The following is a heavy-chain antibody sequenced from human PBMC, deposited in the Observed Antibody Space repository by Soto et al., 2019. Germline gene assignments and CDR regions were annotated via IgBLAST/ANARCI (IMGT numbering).Heavy chain of an antibody. V-gene: IGHV1-69*13. D-gene: IGHD6-13*01. CDR1: GGTFSSYR. J-gene: IGHJ4*02. Sequence: GASVKVSCKASGGTFSSYRINWVRQAPGQGPEWVGGIVPIYRTADYAQKSQGRVTITADESARTSYMELRSLKSQDTAVYYCVRDSGAKLSSSWGQGTLVTVSS. CDR2: IVPIYRTA. CDR3: VRDSGAKLSSS.